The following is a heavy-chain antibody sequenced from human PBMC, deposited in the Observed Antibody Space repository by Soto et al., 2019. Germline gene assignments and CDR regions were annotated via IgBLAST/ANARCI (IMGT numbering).Heavy chain of an antibody. J-gene: IGHJ6*02. V-gene: IGHV5-51*01. CDR1: GYSFTSYW. CDR2: IYPGDSDT. Sequence: GESLKISCKGSGYSFTSYWIGWVRQMPGKGLEWMGIIYPGDSDTRYSPSFQGQVTISADKSISTAYLQWSSLKASDTAMYYCARRGGVIPDLYYYYYYGMDVWGQGTTVTVSS. D-gene: IGHD3-16*02. CDR3: ARRGGVIPDLYYYYYYGMDV.